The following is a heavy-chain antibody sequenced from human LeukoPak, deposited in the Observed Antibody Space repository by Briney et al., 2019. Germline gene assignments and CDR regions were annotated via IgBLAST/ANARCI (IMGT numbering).Heavy chain of an antibody. CDR1: GGSFSGYY. D-gene: IGHD4-11*01. J-gene: IGHJ4*02. CDR2: INHSGST. V-gene: IGHV4-34*01. Sequence: SETLSLTCAVYGGSFSGYYWSWIRQPPGKGLEWIGEINHSGSTNYNPSLKSRVTISVDTSKNQFSLKLSSVTAADTAVYYCARALDSNYSFEIDCWGQGTLVTVSS. CDR3: ARALDSNYSFEIDC.